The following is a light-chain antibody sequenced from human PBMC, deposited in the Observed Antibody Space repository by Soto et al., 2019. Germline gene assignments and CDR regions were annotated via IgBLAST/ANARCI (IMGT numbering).Light chain of an antibody. CDR3: QQRTNRST. V-gene: IGKV3-11*01. CDR1: LGISIN. Sequence: EIVLTQSPATLSVSRGGRVTRGCRGSLGISINLAWSPQRPGHAPRLISYGASTRATGIQDRLSGGGSGTEFTITISSIQPEDFAVYYYQQRTNRSTFGLGTRLEIK. CDR2: GAS. J-gene: IGKJ5*01.